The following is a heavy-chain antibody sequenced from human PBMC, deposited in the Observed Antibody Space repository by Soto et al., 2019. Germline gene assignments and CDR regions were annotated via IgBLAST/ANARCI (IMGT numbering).Heavy chain of an antibody. D-gene: IGHD2-21*02. CDR2: INPSGGST. J-gene: IGHJ4*02. CDR3: ATSAHIVVVTANGVGY. Sequence: QVQLVQSGAEVKKPGASVKVSCKASGYTFTSYYMHWVRQAPGQGLEWMGIINPSGGSTSYAQKSQGRVTMTRDTSTSTVYMELSSLRSEDTAVYYCATSAHIVVVTANGVGYWGQGTLVTVSS. CDR1: GYTFTSYY. V-gene: IGHV1-46*01.